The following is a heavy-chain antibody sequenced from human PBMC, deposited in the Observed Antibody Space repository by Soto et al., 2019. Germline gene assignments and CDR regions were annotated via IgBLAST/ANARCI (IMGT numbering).Heavy chain of an antibody. CDR2: IFYSGST. V-gene: IGHV4-59*08. J-gene: IGHJ5*02. CDR3: ARHRSSHSWFDP. D-gene: IGHD6-13*01. CDR1: GGSISSYY. Sequence: SETLSLTCTVSGGSISSYYWSWIRQPPGKGLEWIGYIFYSGSTNYNPSLKSRVTISVDTSKNQFSLKLSSVTAADTAVYYCARHRSSHSWFDPWGQGTLVTIS.